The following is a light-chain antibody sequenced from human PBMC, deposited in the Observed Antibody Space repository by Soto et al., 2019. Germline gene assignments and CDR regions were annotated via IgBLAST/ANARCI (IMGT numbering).Light chain of an antibody. Sequence: DIQMTQSPSTLSASVGDRVTITCRASQSISSWLAWYQQKPGKAPKLLIYDASSLESGVPSRFSGRGSGTEFTLTISSPQPDDFATYYGQQYNSYSRTFGQGTKVDSK. CDR3: QQYNSYSRT. V-gene: IGKV1-5*01. J-gene: IGKJ1*01. CDR2: DAS. CDR1: QSISSW.